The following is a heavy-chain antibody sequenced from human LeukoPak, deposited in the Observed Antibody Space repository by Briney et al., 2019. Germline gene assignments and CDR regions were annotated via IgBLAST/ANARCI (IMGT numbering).Heavy chain of an antibody. D-gene: IGHD6-13*01. V-gene: IGHV4-30-4*01. CDR2: IYYSGST. Sequence: SETLSLTCPVSGGSISSGDYYWSWIRQPPGKGLEWIGYIYYSGSTYYNPSLKSRVTISVDTSKNQFSLKLSSVTAADTAVYYCARGRSWSFDHWGQGTLVTVSS. CDR1: GGSISSGDYY. J-gene: IGHJ4*02. CDR3: ARGRSWSFDH.